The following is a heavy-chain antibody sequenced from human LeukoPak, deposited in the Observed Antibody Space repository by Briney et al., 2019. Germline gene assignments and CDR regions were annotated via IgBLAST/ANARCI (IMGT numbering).Heavy chain of an antibody. CDR3: ARGYGAFDI. V-gene: IGHV4-34*01. CDR2: INHSGST. Sequence: PSETLSLTCAVCGGSFSGYYWSWIRQPPGKGLEWIGEINHSGSTNYNPSLKSRVTISVDTSKNQFSLKLSSVTAADTAVYYCARGYGAFDIWGQGTMVTVSS. D-gene: IGHD3-10*01. CDR1: GGSFSGYY. J-gene: IGHJ3*02.